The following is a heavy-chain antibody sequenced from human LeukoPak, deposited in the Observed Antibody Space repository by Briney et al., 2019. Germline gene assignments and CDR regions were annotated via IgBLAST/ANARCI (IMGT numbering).Heavy chain of an antibody. D-gene: IGHD5-12*01. Sequence: SETLSLTCAVSGYSISSGYYWSWIRQPPGKGLEWIGYIYYSGSTNYNPSLKSRVTISVDTSKNQFSLKLSSVTAADTAVYYCARDMRGYSGYDYFDYWGQGTLVTVSS. V-gene: IGHV4-61*01. CDR3: ARDMRGYSGYDYFDY. J-gene: IGHJ4*02. CDR2: IYYSGST. CDR1: GYSISSGYY.